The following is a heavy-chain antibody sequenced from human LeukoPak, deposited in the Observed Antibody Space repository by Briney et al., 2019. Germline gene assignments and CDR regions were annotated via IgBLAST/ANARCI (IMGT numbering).Heavy chain of an antibody. D-gene: IGHD5-12*01. V-gene: IGHV3-7*01. Sequence: GGSLRLSCAASGFTFSSYWMSWVRQAPGKGLEWVANIKQDGSEKYYVDSVKGRFTISRDNAKNSLYLQMNSLRAEDTAVYYCARRGSGYTEPMDYWGQGTLVTVSS. CDR1: GFTFSSYW. CDR3: ARRGSGYTEPMDY. J-gene: IGHJ4*02. CDR2: IKQDGSEK.